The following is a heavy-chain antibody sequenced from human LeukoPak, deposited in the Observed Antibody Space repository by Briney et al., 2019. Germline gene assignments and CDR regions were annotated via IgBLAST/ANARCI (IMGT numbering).Heavy chain of an antibody. Sequence: SETLSLTCTVSGGSISSSYWSWIRQPPGKGLEWIGYISDSGSTNYNPSLRSRVTMSVDTSKNQVSLKLSSVTAADTAVYYCAGGGISGTGSFDFWGRGTLVTVSS. V-gene: IGHV4-59*08. CDR1: GGSISSSY. CDR3: AGGGISGTGSFDF. CDR2: ISDSGST. J-gene: IGHJ4*02. D-gene: IGHD1-20*01.